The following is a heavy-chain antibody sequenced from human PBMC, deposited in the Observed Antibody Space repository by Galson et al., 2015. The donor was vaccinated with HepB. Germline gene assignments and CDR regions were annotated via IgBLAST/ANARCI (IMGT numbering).Heavy chain of an antibody. V-gene: IGHV3-66*03. CDR3: ARDQGDDYVNYYYYYGMDV. D-gene: IGHD4-17*01. CDR2: IYKNGTT. J-gene: IGHJ6*02. CDR1: GFTVTINY. Sequence: SLRLSCAASGFTVTINYMSWVRPAPGRGLEWVSVIYKNGTTNYADSVKGRFTISRDTSKNTLYLQTNNLRGEDTAVYYCARDQGDDYVNYYYYYGMDVWGQGTTVTVSS.